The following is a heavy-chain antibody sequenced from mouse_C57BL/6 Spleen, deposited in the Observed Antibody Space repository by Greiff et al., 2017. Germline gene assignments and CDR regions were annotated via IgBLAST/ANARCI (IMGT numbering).Heavy chain of an antibody. D-gene: IGHD4-1*01. CDR2: IYPGDGDT. CDR3: ARGDWVVSFDY. CDR1: GYAFSSSW. Sequence: VKLQQSGPELVKPGASVKISCKASGYAFSSSWMNWVKQRPGKGLEWIGRIYPGDGDTNYNGKFKGKATLTADKSSSTAYMQLSSLTSEDSAVYFCARGDWVVSFDYWGQGTTLTVSS. V-gene: IGHV1-82*01. J-gene: IGHJ2*01.